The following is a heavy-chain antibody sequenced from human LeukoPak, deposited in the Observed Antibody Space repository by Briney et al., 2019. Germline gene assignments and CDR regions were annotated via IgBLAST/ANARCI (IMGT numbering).Heavy chain of an antibody. CDR2: ISGSGGST. D-gene: IGHD2-21*02. Sequence: GGSLRLSCAASGFTFSSYAMSWVRQAPGKELEWVSAISGSGGSTYYADSVKGRFTISRDNSKNTLYLQMNSLRAEDTAVYYCAKSTYCGGGCPTNPFDYWGQGTLVTVSS. CDR3: AKSTYCGGGCPTNPFDY. CDR1: GFTFSSYA. J-gene: IGHJ4*02. V-gene: IGHV3-23*01.